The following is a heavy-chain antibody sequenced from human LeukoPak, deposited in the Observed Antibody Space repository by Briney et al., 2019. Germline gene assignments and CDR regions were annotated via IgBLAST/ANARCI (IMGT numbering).Heavy chain of an antibody. Sequence: SETLSLTSAVYGGSFSGYYWSWIRQPPGKGLEWIGEINHSGSTNYNPSLKSRVTISVDTSKNQFSLKLSSVTAADTAVYYCARTYDSSGYYYAFDYWGQGTLVTVSS. CDR2: INHSGST. J-gene: IGHJ4*02. D-gene: IGHD3-22*01. CDR3: ARTYDSSGYYYAFDY. CDR1: GGSFSGYY. V-gene: IGHV4-34*01.